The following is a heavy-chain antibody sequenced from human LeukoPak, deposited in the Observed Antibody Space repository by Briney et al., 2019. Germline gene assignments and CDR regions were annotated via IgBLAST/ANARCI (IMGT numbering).Heavy chain of an antibody. J-gene: IGHJ4*02. Sequence: PSETLSLTCNVSGGSIRGYYWSWIRQPPGKGLEWIGYIYSSGSTNYNPSLKSRVTMSVDTSKNQFSLKLSSVTAADTAVYYCACGVLFGVPRDYWGQGTLVTVSS. CDR2: IYSSGST. CDR1: GGSIRGYY. D-gene: IGHD3-10*02. CDR3: ACGVLFGVPRDY. V-gene: IGHV4-59*12.